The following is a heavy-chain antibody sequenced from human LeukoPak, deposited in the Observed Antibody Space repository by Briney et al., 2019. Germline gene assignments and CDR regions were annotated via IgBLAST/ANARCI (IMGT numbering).Heavy chain of an antibody. CDR1: GFTFSCYA. Sequence: GGSLRLSCAASGFTFSCYAMSWVRQAPGKGLEWVSTISGSAGSTYYAASVKGRFTISRDNSKNTLYLQMNSLRAEDTAVHYCAKAGGGEPDYWGQGTLVTVSS. J-gene: IGHJ4*02. V-gene: IGHV3-23*01. CDR2: ISGSAGST. CDR3: AKAGGGEPDY. D-gene: IGHD1-14*01.